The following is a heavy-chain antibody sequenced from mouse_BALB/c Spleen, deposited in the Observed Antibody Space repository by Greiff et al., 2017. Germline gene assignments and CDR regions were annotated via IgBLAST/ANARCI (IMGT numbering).Heavy chain of an antibody. CDR2: ISDGGSYT. J-gene: IGHJ3*01. Sequence: EVQLVESGGGLVKPGGSLKLSCAASGFTFSDYYMYWVRQTPEKRLEWVATISDGGSYTYYPDSVKGRFTISRDNAKNNLYLQMSSLKSEDTAMYYCARDRDYGSSEFAYWGQGTLVTVSA. CDR1: GFTFSDYY. V-gene: IGHV5-4*02. CDR3: ARDRDYGSSEFAY. D-gene: IGHD1-1*01.